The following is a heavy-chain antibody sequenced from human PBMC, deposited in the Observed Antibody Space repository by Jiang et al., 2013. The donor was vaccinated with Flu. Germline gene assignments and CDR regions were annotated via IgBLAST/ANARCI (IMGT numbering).Heavy chain of an antibody. Sequence: SISSGGYYWSWIRQHPGEGLEWIGYIYYSGSTYYNPSLKSRVTISVDTSKNQFSLKLSSVTAADTAVYYCASHPFTGRYFDWFWAFDIWGQGTMVTVSS. CDR2: IYYSGST. CDR3: ASHPFTGRYFDWFWAFDI. D-gene: IGHD3-9*01. V-gene: IGHV4-31*02. CDR1: SISSGGYY. J-gene: IGHJ3*02.